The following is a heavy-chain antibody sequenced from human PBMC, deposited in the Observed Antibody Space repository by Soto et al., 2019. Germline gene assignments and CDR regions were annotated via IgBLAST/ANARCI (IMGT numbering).Heavy chain of an antibody. Sequence: ASVKVSCKASGYAFTSYAMHWVRQAPGQRLEWMGWINAGNGNTKYSQKFQGRVTITRDTSASTAYMELSSLRSEDTAVYYCARSDAYYDFWSGYQNYYGMDVWGQGTTVTVSS. CDR2: INAGNGNT. V-gene: IGHV1-3*01. J-gene: IGHJ6*02. D-gene: IGHD3-3*01. CDR3: ARSDAYYDFWSGYQNYYGMDV. CDR1: GYAFTSYA.